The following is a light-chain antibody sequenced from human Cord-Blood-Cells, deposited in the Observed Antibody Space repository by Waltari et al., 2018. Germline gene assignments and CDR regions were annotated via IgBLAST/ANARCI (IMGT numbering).Light chain of an antibody. CDR1: QSVSSN. CDR2: GAS. V-gene: IGKV3-15*01. CDR3: QQYNNWLT. J-gene: IGKJ1*01. Sequence: EIVMTQSPATLSVSPGERATRSCRASQSVSSNLAWYQQKPAQAPRLLIYGASTRATGIPARFSGSGSGTEFTLTISSLQSEDFAVYYCQQYNNWLTFGQGTKVEIK.